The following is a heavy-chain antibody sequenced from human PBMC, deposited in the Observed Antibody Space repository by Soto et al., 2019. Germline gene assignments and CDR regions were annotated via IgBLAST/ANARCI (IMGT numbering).Heavy chain of an antibody. Sequence: QVQLQESGPGLVKASGTLSLTCAVSGGSVTISNWWSWVRQTPGKGLEWIGQIHHSGSTNYNPSLTSRVTISVDKSKNQFSLEMKSVTAADTAVYYCARGGYYFYMDVWGKGTTVTVSS. CDR2: IHHSGST. V-gene: IGHV4-4*02. CDR1: GGSVTISNW. D-gene: IGHD1-26*01. J-gene: IGHJ6*03. CDR3: ARGGYYFYMDV.